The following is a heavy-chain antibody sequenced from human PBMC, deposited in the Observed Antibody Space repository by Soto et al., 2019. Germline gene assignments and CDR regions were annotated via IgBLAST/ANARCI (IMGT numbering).Heavy chain of an antibody. Sequence: SETLSLTCAVSGGSISSGGYSWSWIRQPPGKGLEWIGYIYHSGSTYYNPSLKSRVTISVDRSKNQFSLKLSSVTAADTAVYYCARFNTRNYLDYWGQGTLVTVSS. J-gene: IGHJ4*02. CDR1: GGSISSGGYS. V-gene: IGHV4-30-2*01. CDR2: IYHSGST. CDR3: ARFNTRNYLDY.